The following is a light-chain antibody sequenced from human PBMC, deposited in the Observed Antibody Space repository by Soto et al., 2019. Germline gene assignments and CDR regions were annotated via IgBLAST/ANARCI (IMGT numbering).Light chain of an antibody. J-gene: IGLJ3*02. CDR1: SSDIGGYKY. Sequence: QSALTQPASVSGSPGQSITISCTGTSSDIGGYKYVSWYQQHPGKAPKLLIFDVYDRPSGISNRFSGSKSGNTASLTISGLQAEDEADYYCRSYISANTRGFGGGTKLTVL. CDR3: RSYISANTRG. V-gene: IGLV2-14*01. CDR2: DVY.